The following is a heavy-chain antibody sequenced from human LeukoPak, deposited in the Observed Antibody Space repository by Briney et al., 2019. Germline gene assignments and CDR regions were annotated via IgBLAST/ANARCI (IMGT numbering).Heavy chain of an antibody. CDR1: GYSISSSNW. Sequence: SGTLSLTCAVSGYSISSSNWWGWIRQPPGKGLEWIGYIYYSGSIYYNPSLKSRVTMSVDTSKNQFSLKLSSVTAVDTAVYYCARRAGRSGSYFFDYWGQGTLVTVSS. CDR3: ARRAGRSGSYFFDY. V-gene: IGHV4-28*05. J-gene: IGHJ4*02. CDR2: IYYSGSI. D-gene: IGHD1-26*01.